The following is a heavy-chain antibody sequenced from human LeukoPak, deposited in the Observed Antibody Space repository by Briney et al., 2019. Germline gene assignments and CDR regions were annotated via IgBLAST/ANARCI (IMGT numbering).Heavy chain of an antibody. CDR1: GGSISSGSYY. Sequence: NPSETLSLTCTVSGGSISSGSYYWSWIRQPPGKGLEWIGEINHSGSTNYNPSLKSRVTISVDTSKNQFSLKLSSVTAADTAVYYCAGAYGDYKYYYGMVVWGQGTTVTVSS. V-gene: IGHV4-39*07. D-gene: IGHD4-17*01. J-gene: IGHJ6*02. CDR3: AGAYGDYKYYYGMVV. CDR2: INHSGST.